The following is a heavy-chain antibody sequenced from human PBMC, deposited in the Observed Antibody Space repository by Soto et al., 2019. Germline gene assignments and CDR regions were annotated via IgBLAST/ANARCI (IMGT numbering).Heavy chain of an antibody. D-gene: IGHD1-26*01. J-gene: IGHJ4*03. CDR1: GGSISSGGYS. CDR2: ISYSGST. Sequence: PXETLSLTCTVAGGSISSGGYSWGWIRQPPGKALEWIGTISYSGSTSYNPSLKSRVTIFIDTSKNQFALNLKSVTAADTAVYYCARRRSGSYSDFWGQGTMVTVSS. V-gene: IGHV4-39*01. CDR3: ARRRSGSYSDF.